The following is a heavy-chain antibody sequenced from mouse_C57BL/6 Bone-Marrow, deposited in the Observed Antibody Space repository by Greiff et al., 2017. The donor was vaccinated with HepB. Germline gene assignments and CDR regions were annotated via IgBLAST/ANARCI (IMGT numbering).Heavy chain of an antibody. CDR1: GFTFSSYA. CDR2: ISDGGSYT. CDR3: ARDRRWLAWFAY. V-gene: IGHV5-4*01. D-gene: IGHD2-3*01. J-gene: IGHJ3*01. Sequence: EVQRVESGGGLVKPGGSLKLSCAASGFTFSSYAMSWVRQTPEKRLEWVATISDGGSYTYYPDNVKGRFTISRDNAKNNLYLQMSHLKSEDTAMYYCARDRRWLAWFAYWGQGTLVTVSA.